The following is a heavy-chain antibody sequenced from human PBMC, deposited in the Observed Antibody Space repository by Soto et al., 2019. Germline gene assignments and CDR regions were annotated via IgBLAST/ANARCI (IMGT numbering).Heavy chain of an antibody. V-gene: IGHV3-72*01. CDR3: VLWVRGLINY. CDR2: SRSRADNYAT. J-gene: IGHJ4*02. Sequence: EVQLVESGGGLVQPGGSLRLSCATSGITFSDHDMDWVRQAPGKGLEWLGRSRSRADNYATDYAASVRGRFTFSRDESKSSLSLQMGSLKTGDTAMYYCVLWVRGLINYWGQGTLVTVSS. CDR1: GITFSDHD. D-gene: IGHD3-10*01.